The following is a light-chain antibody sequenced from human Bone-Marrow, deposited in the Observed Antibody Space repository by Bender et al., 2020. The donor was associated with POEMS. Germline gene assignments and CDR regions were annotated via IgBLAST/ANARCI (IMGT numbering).Light chain of an antibody. CDR1: SSDIGGYNY. Sequence: QSALTQPASVSGSPGQSITISCTGTSSDIGGYNYVSWYQQHPGKAPKLMILDVNNRPSGVSNRFSGSKSGNTASLTISGIQTEDDADYYCCSHSGSPWVFGGGTKLTVL. J-gene: IGLJ3*02. CDR2: DVN. CDR3: CSHSGSPWV. V-gene: IGLV2-14*03.